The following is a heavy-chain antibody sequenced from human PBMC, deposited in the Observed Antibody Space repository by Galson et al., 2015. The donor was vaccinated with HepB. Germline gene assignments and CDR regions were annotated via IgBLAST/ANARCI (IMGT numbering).Heavy chain of an antibody. J-gene: IGHJ4*02. CDR1: GFTFSSYS. V-gene: IGHV3-21*01. CDR2: ISSSSSYI. Sequence: SLRLSCAASGFTFSSYSMNWVRQAPGKGLEWVSSISSSSSYIYYADSVKGRFTISRDNAKNSLYLQMNSLRAEDTAVYYCARDDGYSYGWGLDYWGQGTLVTVSS. D-gene: IGHD5-18*01. CDR3: ARDDGYSYGWGLDY.